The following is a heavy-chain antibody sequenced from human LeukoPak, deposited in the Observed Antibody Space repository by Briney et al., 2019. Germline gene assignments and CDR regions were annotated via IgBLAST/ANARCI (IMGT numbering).Heavy chain of an antibody. D-gene: IGHD6-13*01. Sequence: SETLSLTCTVSGGSISSSSYYWGWIRQPPGKGLEWIGSIYYSGSTYYNPSLKSRVTISVDTSKNQFSLKLSSVTAADTAVYYCARDGGLAAAATSPWAYYYYYMDVWGKGTTVTVSS. V-gene: IGHV4-39*07. CDR1: GGSISSSSYY. J-gene: IGHJ6*03. CDR3: ARDGGLAAAATSPWAYYYYYMDV. CDR2: IYYSGST.